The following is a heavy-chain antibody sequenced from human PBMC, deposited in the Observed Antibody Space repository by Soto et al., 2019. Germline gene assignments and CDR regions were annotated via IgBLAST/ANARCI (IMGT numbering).Heavy chain of an antibody. V-gene: IGHV1-8*01. CDR2: MNPTTGQT. CDR3: TRAGDSGAWISN. Sequence: QVQLVQSGAEVKKPGASVKVSCKASGYSFTNNGINWVRQATGQGLEWMGWMNPTTGQTGYTEKFQGRLAMTRDTSITTAYLELTSRPSEDTAVYYCTRAGDSGAWISNWGQGTLVTVSS. J-gene: IGHJ4*02. D-gene: IGHD7-27*01. CDR1: GYSFTNNG.